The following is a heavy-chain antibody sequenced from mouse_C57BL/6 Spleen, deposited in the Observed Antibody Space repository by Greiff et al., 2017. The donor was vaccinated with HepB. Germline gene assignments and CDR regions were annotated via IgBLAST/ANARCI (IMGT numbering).Heavy chain of an antibody. CDR2: IYPGSGST. CDR1: GYTFTSYW. J-gene: IGHJ2*01. Sequence: QVHVKQPGAELVKPGASVKMSCKASGYTFTSYWITWVKQRPGQGLEWIGDIYPGSGSTNYNEKFKSKATLTVDTSSSTAYMQLSSLTSEDSAVYYCARRDTTVAYYFDYWGQGTTLTVSS. D-gene: IGHD1-1*01. CDR3: ARRDTTVAYYFDY. V-gene: IGHV1-55*01.